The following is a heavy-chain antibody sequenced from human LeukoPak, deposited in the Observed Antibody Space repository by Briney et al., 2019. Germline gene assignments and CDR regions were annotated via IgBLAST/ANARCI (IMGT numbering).Heavy chain of an antibody. CDR2: INPNNGGT. J-gene: IGHJ4*02. D-gene: IGHD6-13*01. CDR1: RYIFTSYY. V-gene: IGHV1-2*02. Sequence: ASVKVSCKASRYIFTSYYIHWVRQAPGQGLEWMGWINPNNGGTKYGKKFQGRVNMTSDTSISTAYMELSRLRYDDTAMYYCARDRGSSWFADYWGQGTLVTVSS. CDR3: ARDRGSSWFADY.